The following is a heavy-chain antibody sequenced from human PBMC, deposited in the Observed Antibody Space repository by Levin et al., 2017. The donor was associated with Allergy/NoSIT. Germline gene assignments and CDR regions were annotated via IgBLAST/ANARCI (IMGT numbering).Heavy chain of an antibody. V-gene: IGHV3-30*18. CDR3: AKDRYSYGQGNFDY. Sequence: LAGGSLRLSCEASGFSFSNYGMHWVRQAPGKGLEWVAVISYDGSNKYYGDSVKGRFTIPRDNSKNTLYLQMNSLRAEDTAVYYCAKDRYSYGQGNFDYWGQGILVTVSS. J-gene: IGHJ4*02. D-gene: IGHD5-18*01. CDR1: GFSFSNYG. CDR2: ISYDGSNK.